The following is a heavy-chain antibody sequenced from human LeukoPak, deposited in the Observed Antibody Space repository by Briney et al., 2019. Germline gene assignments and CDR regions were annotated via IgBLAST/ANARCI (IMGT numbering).Heavy chain of an antibody. CDR2: IYHSGSI. J-gene: IGHJ6*02. CDR3: ARGKMVRGAYYYYYYYGMDV. D-gene: IGHD3-10*01. V-gene: IGHV4-4*02. CDR1: GGSISSRNW. Sequence: SETLSLTCAVSGGSISSRNWWSWVRQPPGKGLEWIGEIYHSGSINYNPSLKSRVTISVDKSKNQLSLRLTSVTAADTAVYYCARGKMVRGAYYYYYYYGMDVWGQGTTVTVSS.